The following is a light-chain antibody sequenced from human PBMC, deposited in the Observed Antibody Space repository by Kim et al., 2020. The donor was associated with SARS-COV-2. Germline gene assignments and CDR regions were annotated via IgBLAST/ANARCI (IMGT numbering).Light chain of an antibody. CDR3: QQYGSSPPLT. CDR1: QSVSSSY. Sequence: TGERATLSCRASQSVSSSYLAWYQQKPGQAPRLLIYGASSRATGIPDRFSGSGSGADFTLTISRLEPEDFAVYYCQQYGSSPPLTFGGGTKVEIK. J-gene: IGKJ4*01. CDR2: GAS. V-gene: IGKV3-20*01.